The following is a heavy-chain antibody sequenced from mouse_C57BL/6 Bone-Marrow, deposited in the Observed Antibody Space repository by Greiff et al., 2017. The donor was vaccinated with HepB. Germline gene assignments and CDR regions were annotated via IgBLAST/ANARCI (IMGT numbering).Heavy chain of an antibody. J-gene: IGHJ2*01. CDR3: ARNQSPYYYGSSYFDY. D-gene: IGHD1-1*01. V-gene: IGHV2-2*01. CDR2: IWSGGST. Sequence: VQLQESGPGLVQPSQSLSITCTVSGFSLTSYGVHWVRQSPGKGLEWLGVIWSGGSTDYNAAFISRLSISKDNSKSQVFFKMNSLQADDTAIYYCARNQSPYYYGSSYFDYWGQGTTLTVSS. CDR1: GFSLTSYG.